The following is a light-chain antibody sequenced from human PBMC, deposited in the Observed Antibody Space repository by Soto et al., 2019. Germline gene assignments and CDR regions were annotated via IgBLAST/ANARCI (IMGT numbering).Light chain of an antibody. CDR1: QSIRSW. Sequence: DIQMTQSPSILSASVGDRVTITCRASQSIRSWLAWYQQKPGKAPKLLIYDAYSLESGVPPRFSGRRSGTEFTLTIAGLQHEDFATYYCQQYESYSPLTFGGGTKVEIK. V-gene: IGKV1-5*01. CDR2: DAY. CDR3: QQYESYSPLT. J-gene: IGKJ4*01.